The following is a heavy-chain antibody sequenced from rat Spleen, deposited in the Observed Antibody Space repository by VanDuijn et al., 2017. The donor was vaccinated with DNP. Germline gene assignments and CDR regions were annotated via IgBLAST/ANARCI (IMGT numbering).Heavy chain of an antibody. CDR3: AKGPNYGGYSDYFDY. V-gene: IGHV4-2*01. CDR2: INGDSSTI. Sequence: EVKLVESGGGLVQPGRSLKLSCAASGINFNDYWMGWVRLAPGKGLEWIGEINGDSSTITYTHSLRDKFTISRDNAQNTLFLQMNKLGSEDTAIYYCAKGPNYGGYSDYFDYWGQGVMVTVSS. J-gene: IGHJ2*01. CDR1: GINFNDYW. D-gene: IGHD1-11*01.